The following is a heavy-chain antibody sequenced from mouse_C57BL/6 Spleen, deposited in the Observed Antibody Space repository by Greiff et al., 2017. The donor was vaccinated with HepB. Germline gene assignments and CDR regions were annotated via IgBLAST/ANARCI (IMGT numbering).Heavy chain of an antibody. CDR2: ISSGSSTI. CDR3: ARRAYYGSILTCHFDG. J-gene: IGHJ1*03. D-gene: IGHD1-1*01. V-gene: IGHV5-17*01. Sequence: EVQLVESGGGLVKPGGSLTLSCAASGFTFSDYGMHWVRQAPEKGLEWVAYISSGSSTIYYADTVKGRFTISRDNAKNTLFLQMTSLRSEDAAMYYCARRAYYGSILTCHFDGWGKGTPVTVSS. CDR1: GFTFSDYG.